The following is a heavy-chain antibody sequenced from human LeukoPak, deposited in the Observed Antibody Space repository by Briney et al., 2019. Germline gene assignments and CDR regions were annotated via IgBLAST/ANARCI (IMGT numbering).Heavy chain of an antibody. J-gene: IGHJ4*02. CDR1: GVSISSSNSY. CDR3: ARDNNYVTLYYFDY. Sequence: PSETLSLTCTVSGVSISSSNSYWGWIRQPPGKGLEWIGSIYYSGNTYYNASLKSQVSISIDTSKNQFSLRLTSVTAADTAVYYCARDNNYVTLYYFDYWGQGTLVTVSS. CDR2: IYYSGNT. V-gene: IGHV4-39*02. D-gene: IGHD1-1*01.